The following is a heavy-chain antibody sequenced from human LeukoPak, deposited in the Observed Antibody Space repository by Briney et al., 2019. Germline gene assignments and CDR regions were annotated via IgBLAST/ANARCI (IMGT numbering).Heavy chain of an antibody. CDR3: ARIPIRSYYDILTGSYIGGFDY. CDR1: GYSFTSYW. D-gene: IGHD3-9*01. V-gene: IGHV5-51*01. Sequence: GVSLKISCKGSGYSFTSYWIGWVRQMPGKGLEWMGIIYPGDSDTRYSPSFQGQVTISADKSISTAYLQWSSLKASDTAMYYCARIPIRSYYDILTGSYIGGFDYWGQGTLVTVSS. CDR2: IYPGDSDT. J-gene: IGHJ4*02.